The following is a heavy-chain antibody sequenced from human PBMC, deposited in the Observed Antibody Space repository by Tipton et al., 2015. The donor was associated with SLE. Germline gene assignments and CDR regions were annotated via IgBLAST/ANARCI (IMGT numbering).Heavy chain of an antibody. CDR1: GGSIGSYY. J-gene: IGHJ6*02. V-gene: IGHV4-59*01. Sequence: TLSLTCTVSGGSIGSYYWSWIRQPPGKGLEWIGNIYYSGSTNHNPSLKSRVTISLDTSKNQFSLKLSSVTAADTAVYYCARDSKMYVWYYGMDVWGQGTTVTVSS. CDR3: ARDSKMYVWYYGMDV. CDR2: IYYSGST. D-gene: IGHD3-16*01.